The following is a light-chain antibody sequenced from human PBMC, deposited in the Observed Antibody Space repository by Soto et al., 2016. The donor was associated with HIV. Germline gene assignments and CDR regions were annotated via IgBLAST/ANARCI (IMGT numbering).Light chain of an antibody. V-gene: IGKV1-5*03. CDR3: QQYQTFST. CDR2: KAS. CDR1: QTVSGW. J-gene: IGKJ1*01. Sequence: DIQMTQSPSTLSPSVGDRVTMTCRASQTVSGWLAWYQQKPGKAPKLLIYKASILERGVPSRFSGSGSETEFTLTINSLRPDDSATYFCQQYQTFSTFGQGTKVEV.